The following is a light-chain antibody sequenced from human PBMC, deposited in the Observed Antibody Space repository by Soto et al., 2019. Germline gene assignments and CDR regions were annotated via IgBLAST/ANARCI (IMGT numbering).Light chain of an antibody. CDR1: DTISDY. J-gene: IGKJ3*01. Sequence: DIQMTQSPSSLSASVGDRATITCRASDTISDYLAWYQHKPGKVPERLIYASFSLHSGVPSRCSGSRSDTEFTLTISSLEPEDVAVYYCQQYSTAPRTFGQGTKVEIK. CDR2: ASF. CDR3: QQYSTAPRT. V-gene: IGKV1-27*01.